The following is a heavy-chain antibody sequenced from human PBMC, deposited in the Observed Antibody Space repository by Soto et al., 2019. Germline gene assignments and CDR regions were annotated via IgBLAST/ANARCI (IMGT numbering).Heavy chain of an antibody. CDR3: ARDLAVAGIIGTDY. Sequence: PGGSLRLSCAASGFTFSNYAMSWVRQAPGKGLEWVSAIGGGGVPTYHADSVKGRFTISRDNSKNTLYLQMNSLRAEDTAVYYCARDLAVAGIIGTDYWGQGTLVTVSS. V-gene: IGHV3-23*01. CDR2: IGGGGVPT. D-gene: IGHD6-19*01. J-gene: IGHJ4*02. CDR1: GFTFSNYA.